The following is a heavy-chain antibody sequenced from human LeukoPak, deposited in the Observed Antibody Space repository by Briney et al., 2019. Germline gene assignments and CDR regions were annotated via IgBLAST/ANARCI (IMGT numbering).Heavy chain of an antibody. D-gene: IGHD3-22*01. J-gene: IGHJ6*04. CDR3: ASSVPLYYYDSSGYYRGSYYYGMDV. CDR2: INAGNGNT. Sequence: APVKVSCKASGYTFTSYAMHWVRQAPGQRLEWMGWINAGNGNTKYSQKFQGRVTITRDTSASTAYMELSSLRSEDTAVYYCASSVPLYYYDSSGYYRGSYYYGMDVWGKGTTVTVSS. CDR1: GYTFTSYA. V-gene: IGHV1-3*01.